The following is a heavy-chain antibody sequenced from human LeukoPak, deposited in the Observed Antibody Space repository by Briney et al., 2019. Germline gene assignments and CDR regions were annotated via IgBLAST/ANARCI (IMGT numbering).Heavy chain of an antibody. CDR2: IKKDGSEN. Sequence: PGGSLRLSCAASGFTFSSYWMSWVRQASGKGLEWVANIKKDGSENYYVDSVKGRFTISRDNAKKSLYLQMKSLRAEDTAVYYCARHLSGVTGYSYGRGIDYWGQGTLVTVSS. CDR3: ARHLSGVTGYSYGRGIDY. J-gene: IGHJ4*02. V-gene: IGHV3-7*01. D-gene: IGHD5-18*01. CDR1: GFTFSSYW.